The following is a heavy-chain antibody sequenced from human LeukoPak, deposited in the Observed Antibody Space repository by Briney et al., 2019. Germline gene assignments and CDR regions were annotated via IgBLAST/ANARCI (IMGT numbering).Heavy chain of an antibody. Sequence: TLSLTCTVSGGSISSGGYYWSWIRQHPGKGLEWIGYIYYSGSTYYNPSLKSRVTISVDTSKNQFSLKLSSVTAADTAVYYCARVRFDYYDSSGYPPYYFDYWGQGTLVTVSS. CDR1: GGSISSGGYY. D-gene: IGHD3-22*01. J-gene: IGHJ4*02. CDR3: ARVRFDYYDSSGYPPYYFDY. CDR2: IYYSGST. V-gene: IGHV4-31*03.